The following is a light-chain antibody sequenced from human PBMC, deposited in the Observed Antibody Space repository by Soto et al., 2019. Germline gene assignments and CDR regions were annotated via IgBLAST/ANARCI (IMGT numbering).Light chain of an antibody. CDR3: QQYDDSIT. CDR1: HSVSSRY. Sequence: EIVLTQSPDTLSLSPGEGATLSCRASHSVSSRYLAWYQQKPGQAPRLLIYGASSRATAIPDRFSGSGSGTDFTLPISRLEPEDFAVFYCQQYDDSITFGQGTRLEIE. CDR2: GAS. J-gene: IGKJ5*01. V-gene: IGKV3-20*01.